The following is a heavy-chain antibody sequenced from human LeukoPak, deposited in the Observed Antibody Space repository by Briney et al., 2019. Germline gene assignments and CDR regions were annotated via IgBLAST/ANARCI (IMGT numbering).Heavy chain of an antibody. V-gene: IGHV1-18*01. CDR2: ISAYTGNT. J-gene: IGHJ4*02. CDR1: GYTFTNYG. CDR3: ARSSLVEANRFDY. Sequence: GASVKVSCKASGYTFTNYGITWVRQAPGQGLEWMGWISAYTGNTNYAQKIQGRLTMTTDTSTSTAFMELRSLRSDDTAVYYCARSSLVEANRFDYWGQGTLVTVSS. D-gene: IGHD6-13*01.